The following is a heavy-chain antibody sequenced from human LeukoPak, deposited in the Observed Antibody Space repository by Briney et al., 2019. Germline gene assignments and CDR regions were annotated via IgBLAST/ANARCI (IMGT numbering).Heavy chain of an antibody. CDR3: ARDRGGYAFDI. CDR2: ISSSSSYI. Sequence: PGGSLRLSCAASGFTFSSYSMNWVRQAPGKGLEWVSSISSSSSYIYYADSVKGRFTISRDNAKNSLYLQMNSVRAEDTAVYYCARDRGGYAFDIWGQGTMVTVSS. V-gene: IGHV3-21*01. D-gene: IGHD3-3*01. J-gene: IGHJ3*02. CDR1: GFTFSSYS.